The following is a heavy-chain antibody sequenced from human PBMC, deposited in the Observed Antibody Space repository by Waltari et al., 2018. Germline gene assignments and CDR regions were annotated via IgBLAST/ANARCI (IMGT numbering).Heavy chain of an antibody. J-gene: IGHJ6*03. D-gene: IGHD1-1*01. Sequence: QVQLVQSGAEVKKPGASVKVSCKASGYTFTSYDINWVRQATGQGLEWMGWMNPNSGNTGYAQKFQGRVTMTRNTSISTAYMELSSLRSEDTAVYYCARGLLIGAGTHRSYYYYYMDVWGKGTTVTVSS. CDR3: ARGLLIGAGTHRSYYYYYMDV. V-gene: IGHV1-8*01. CDR1: GYTFTSYD. CDR2: MNPNSGNT.